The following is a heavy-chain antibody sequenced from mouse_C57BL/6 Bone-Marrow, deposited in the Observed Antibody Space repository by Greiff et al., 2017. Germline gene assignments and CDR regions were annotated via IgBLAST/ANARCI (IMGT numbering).Heavy chain of an antibody. J-gene: IGHJ1*03. CDR1: GYTFTSYW. D-gene: IGHD2-5*01. CDR2: IYPGSGST. Sequence: VQLQQPGPELVKPGASVKMSCKASGYTFTSYWITWVKQRPGQGLEWIGDIYPGSGSTNYNEKFKSKATLTVDTSSSTAYMQLSSLTSEDSAVYYWARPYYSNYWYFDVWGTGTTVTVSS. V-gene: IGHV1-55*01. CDR3: ARPYYSNYWYFDV.